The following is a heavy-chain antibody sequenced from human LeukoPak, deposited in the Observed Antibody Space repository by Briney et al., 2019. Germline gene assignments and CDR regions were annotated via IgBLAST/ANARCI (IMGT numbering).Heavy chain of an antibody. CDR3: ARGVWFGELLPYNWFDP. V-gene: IGHV1-69*05. D-gene: IGHD3-10*01. Sequence: SVKVSCKASGGTFSSYAISWVRQAPGQGLEWMGGIIPIFGTANYAQKFQGRVTITTDESTSTAYMELSSLRSEDAAVYYCARGVWFGELLPYNWFDPWGQGTLVTVSS. CDR1: GGTFSSYA. J-gene: IGHJ5*02. CDR2: IIPIFGTA.